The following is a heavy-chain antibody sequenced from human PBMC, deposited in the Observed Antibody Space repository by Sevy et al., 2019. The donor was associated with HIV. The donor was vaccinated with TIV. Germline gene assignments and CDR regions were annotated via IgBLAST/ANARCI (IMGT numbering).Heavy chain of an antibody. J-gene: IGHJ6*02. D-gene: IGHD3-9*01. V-gene: IGHV4-59*01. Sequence: SETLSLICTVSGGSINSFYWNWIRQSPGKGLEWIGYVDDSGWTNSNPSLKSRVTISKDMSQNQVSLKLTSVTAADNAAYYCAREVYDIMTGYSGGMDVWGQGTTVTVSS. CDR3: AREVYDIMTGYSGGMDV. CDR1: GGSINSFY. CDR2: VDDSGWT.